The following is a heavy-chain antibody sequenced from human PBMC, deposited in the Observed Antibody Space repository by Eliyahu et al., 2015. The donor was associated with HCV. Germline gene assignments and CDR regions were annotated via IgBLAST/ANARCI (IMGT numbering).Heavy chain of an antibody. D-gene: IGHD3-10*01. CDR3: ASRGLSGSYYNRNYYYYYGMDV. CDR2: IIPIXGTA. Sequence: QVQLVQSGAEVKKPGSSVKVSXKASGGTFSSYAISWXXQAPGQGLEWMGGIIPIXGTANYAQKFQGRVTITADESTSTAYMELSSLRSEDTAVYYCASRGLSGSYYNRNYYYYYGMDVWGQGTTVTVSS. CDR1: GGTFSSYA. J-gene: IGHJ6*02. V-gene: IGHV1-69*01.